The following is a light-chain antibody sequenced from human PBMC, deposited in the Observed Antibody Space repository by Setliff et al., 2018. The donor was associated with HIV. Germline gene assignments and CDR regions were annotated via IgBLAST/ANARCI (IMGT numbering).Light chain of an antibody. CDR2: DVS. V-gene: IGLV2-11*01. CDR3: CSYAGSYTFV. CDR1: SNDVGAYDY. Sequence: QSALAQPRSVSGSRGQSVILSCTGASNDVGAYDYVSWYQQHPGKTPKLIIYDVSKRPSGVPARFSGFKSGNTASLTIFGLQPEDEADYYCCSYAGSYTFVFGTGTKGTVL. J-gene: IGLJ1*01.